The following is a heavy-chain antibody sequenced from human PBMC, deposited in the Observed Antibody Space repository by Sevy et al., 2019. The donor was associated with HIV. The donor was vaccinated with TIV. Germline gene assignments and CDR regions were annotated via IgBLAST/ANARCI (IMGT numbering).Heavy chain of an antibody. D-gene: IGHD3-16*02. CDR1: GYSFTSYW. V-gene: IGHV5-51*01. CDR3: ARQGAFGGVIVRSFDY. CDR2: IYPGDSDT. J-gene: IGHJ4*02. Sequence: GESLKISCKGSGYSFTSYWIGWVRQMPGKGLEWMGIIYPGDSDTRYSPSFQGQVTISADKSISTAYLQWSSLKASDTAMCYCARQGAFGGVIVRSFDYWGQGTLVTVSS.